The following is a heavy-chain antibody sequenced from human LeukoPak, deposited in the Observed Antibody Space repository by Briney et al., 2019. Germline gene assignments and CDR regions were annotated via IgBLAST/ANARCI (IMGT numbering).Heavy chain of an antibody. CDR2: ISGNGGST. V-gene: IGHV3-23*01. D-gene: IGHD2-15*01. Sequence: GGSLRLSCAASGFTFSSYAMSWVRQAPGKGLEWVSAISGNGGSTYYADSVKGRFTISRDNSKNTLYLQMNSLRAEDTAVYYCAKTVSFYCTRGNCCVDYWGQGTLVTVSS. J-gene: IGHJ4*02. CDR3: AKTVSFYCTRGNCCVDY. CDR1: GFTFSSYA.